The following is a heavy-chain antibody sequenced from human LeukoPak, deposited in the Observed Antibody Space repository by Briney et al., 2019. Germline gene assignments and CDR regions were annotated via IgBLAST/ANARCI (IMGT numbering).Heavy chain of an antibody. D-gene: IGHD3-22*01. Sequence: SVKVSCKASGGTFSSYAISWVRQAPGQGLEWMGGIIPIFGTANYAQKFQGRVTITTDESTSTAYMELSSLRSEDTAVYYCACPRPYYDSSGYYSTGFDYWGQGTLVTVSS. J-gene: IGHJ4*02. CDR3: ACPRPYYDSSGYYSTGFDY. CDR1: GGTFSSYA. CDR2: IIPIFGTA. V-gene: IGHV1-69*05.